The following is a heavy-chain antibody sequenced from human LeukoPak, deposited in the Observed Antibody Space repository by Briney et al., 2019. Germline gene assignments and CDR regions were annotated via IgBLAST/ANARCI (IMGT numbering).Heavy chain of an antibody. CDR3: ATNLATVVTPSYY. CDR2: FDPEDGET. J-gene: IGHJ4*02. CDR1: RYTLTELS. D-gene: IGHD4-23*01. V-gene: IGHV1-24*01. Sequence: ASVKVSCKVSRYTLTELSMHWVRQTPGKGLEWMGGFDPEDGETIYAQKFQGRVTMTEDTSTDTTYMELSSLRSEDTAVYYCATNLATVVTPSYYWGQGTLVTVSS.